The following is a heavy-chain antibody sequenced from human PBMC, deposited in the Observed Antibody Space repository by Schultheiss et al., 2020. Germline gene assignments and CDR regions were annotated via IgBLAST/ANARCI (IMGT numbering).Heavy chain of an antibody. Sequence: SETLSLTCTVSGGSISSYYWSWIRQPPGKGLEWIGYIYYSGSTYYNPSLKSRVTISVDTSKNQFSLKLSSVTAADTAVYYCASGVSSTTVTDWGQGTLVTVSS. D-gene: IGHD4-17*01. J-gene: IGHJ4*02. V-gene: IGHV4-59*01. CDR1: GGSISSYY. CDR3: ASGVSSTTVTD. CDR2: IYYSGST.